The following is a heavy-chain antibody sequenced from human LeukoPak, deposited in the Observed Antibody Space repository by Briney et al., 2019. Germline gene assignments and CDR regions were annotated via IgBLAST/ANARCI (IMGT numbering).Heavy chain of an antibody. V-gene: IGHV4-39*07. Sequence: SETLSLTCFVSGDSISRSSYYWGWIRQPPGEGLEWIGTIYYDGSTYHNPSLKSRVTISVDASKNQFSLKLRSVTAADTAVYYCTRDSQLEWFYLWGQGTLVTVSS. CDR3: TRDSQLEWFYL. CDR1: GDSISRSSYY. CDR2: IYYDGST. J-gene: IGHJ5*01. D-gene: IGHD3-10*01.